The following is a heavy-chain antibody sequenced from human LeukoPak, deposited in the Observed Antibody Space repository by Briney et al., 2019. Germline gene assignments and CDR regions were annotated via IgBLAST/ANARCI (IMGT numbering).Heavy chain of an antibody. J-gene: IGHJ4*02. CDR1: GFTFNNYA. CDR3: ARDKVVGATYFDY. V-gene: IGHV3-7*01. D-gene: IGHD1-26*01. CDR2: IHQDGSEK. Sequence: GGSLRLSCVASGFTFNNYAMSWVRQAPGKGPEWVANIHQDGSEKYYVDSVKGRFTISRDNAKNSLYLQMDSLRAEDTAIYYCARDKVVGATYFDYWGQGTLVTVSS.